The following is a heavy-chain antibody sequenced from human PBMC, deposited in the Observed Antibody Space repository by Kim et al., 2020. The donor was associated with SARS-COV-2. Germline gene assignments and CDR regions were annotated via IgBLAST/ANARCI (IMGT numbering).Heavy chain of an antibody. CDR2: ICSSSSYI. J-gene: IGHJ4*02. Sequence: GGSLRLSCAASGFTFSSYSMNWVRQAPGKGLEWVSSICSSSSYIYYADSVKGRFTISRDNAKNSLYLQMNSLRAEDTAVYYCARTVLINYDFWSGYYNDPGYWGQGTLVTVSS. CDR1: GFTFSSYS. CDR3: ARTVLINYDFWSGYYNDPGY. D-gene: IGHD3-3*01. V-gene: IGHV3-21*01.